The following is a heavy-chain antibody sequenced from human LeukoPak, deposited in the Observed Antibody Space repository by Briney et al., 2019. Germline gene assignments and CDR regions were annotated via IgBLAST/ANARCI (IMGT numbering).Heavy chain of an antibody. CDR3: ARAGGWQWLNYFDY. J-gene: IGHJ4*02. V-gene: IGHV1-2*02. D-gene: IGHD6-19*01. CDR1: GYTFTGYY. Sequence: GASVKVSCKASGYTFTGYYTHWVRQAPGQGLEWMGWINPNSGGTNYAQKFQGRVTMTRDTSISTAYMELSRLRSDDTAVYYCARAGGWQWLNYFDYWGQGTLVTVSS. CDR2: INPNSGGT.